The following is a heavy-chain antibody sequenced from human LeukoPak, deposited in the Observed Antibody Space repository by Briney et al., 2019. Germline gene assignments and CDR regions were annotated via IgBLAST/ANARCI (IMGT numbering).Heavy chain of an antibody. CDR2: INPNSGGT. V-gene: IGHV1-2*02. D-gene: IGHD3-22*01. CDR3: ARDPIYDSSGYYYPWDY. J-gene: IGHJ4*02. CDR1: GYTFTGYY. Sequence: ASVKVSCKASGYTFTGYYMHWVRQAPGQGLEWMGWINPNSGGTNYAQKFQGRVTMTRDTSISTAYMELSRLRSDDTAVYYCARDPIYDSSGYYYPWDYWGREPWSPSPQ.